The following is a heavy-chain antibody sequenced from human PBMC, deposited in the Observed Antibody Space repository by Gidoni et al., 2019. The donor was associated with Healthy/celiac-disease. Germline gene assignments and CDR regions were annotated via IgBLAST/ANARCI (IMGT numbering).Heavy chain of an antibody. D-gene: IGHD3-22*01. CDR1: GFPVSSNY. V-gene: IGHV3-66*01. Sequence: EVQLVESGGGLVQPGGSLRLSCASSGFPVSSNYMSWVRQAPGKGLEWGSVIYGGSSTYYADSVKGRFTISRDNSKNTLYLQMNSLRAEDTAVYYCARGLVSYYYDSSGYYQDYWGQGTLVTVSS. CDR3: ARGLVSYYYDSSGYYQDY. CDR2: IYGGSST. J-gene: IGHJ4*02.